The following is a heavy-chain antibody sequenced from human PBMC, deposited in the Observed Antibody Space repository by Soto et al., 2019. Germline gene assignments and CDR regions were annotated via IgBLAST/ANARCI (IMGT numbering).Heavy chain of an antibody. Sequence: SETLSLTCTVSGGSISSYYWSWIRQPPGKGLEWIGYIYYSGSTNYNPSLKSRVTISVDTSKNQFFLKLSSVTAADTAVYYCAAYYYDSSGYSEYFQHWGQGTLVTVS. J-gene: IGHJ1*01. D-gene: IGHD3-22*01. CDR2: IYYSGST. V-gene: IGHV4-59*01. CDR3: AAYYYDSSGYSEYFQH. CDR1: GGSISSYY.